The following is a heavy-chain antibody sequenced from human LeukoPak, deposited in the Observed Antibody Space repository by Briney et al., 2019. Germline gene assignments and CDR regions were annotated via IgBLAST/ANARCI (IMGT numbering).Heavy chain of an antibody. CDR3: ARLGRSSFFWREGNWFDP. D-gene: IGHD6-6*01. V-gene: IGHV4-59*08. J-gene: IGHJ5*02. CDR2: IYCSGST. CDR1: GGSISSYY. Sequence: PSETLSLTCTVSGGSISSYYWSWIRHSPGKGLEGIGYIYCSGSTNYTPSLKSRVTISVDTSKNQFSLKLSVVTAADTAVYYCARLGRSSFFWREGNWFDPWGQGTLVTVSS.